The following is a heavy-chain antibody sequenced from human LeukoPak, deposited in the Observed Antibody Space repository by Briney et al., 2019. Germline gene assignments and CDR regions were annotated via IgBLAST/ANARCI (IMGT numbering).Heavy chain of an antibody. CDR3: ARGMAAVDY. Sequence: PGGSLRLSCAASGFTFSSYSMNWVRQAPGKGLEWVSYISSSSTIYYADSVKGRFTISRDNAKNSLCLQMNSLRDEDTAVYYCARGMAAVDYWGQGTLVTVSS. CDR1: GFTFSSYS. D-gene: IGHD6-13*01. V-gene: IGHV3-48*02. CDR2: ISSSSTI. J-gene: IGHJ4*02.